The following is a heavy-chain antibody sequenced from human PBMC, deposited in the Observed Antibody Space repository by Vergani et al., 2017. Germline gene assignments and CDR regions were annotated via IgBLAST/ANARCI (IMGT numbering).Heavy chain of an antibody. Sequence: QVQLQESGPGLVKPSETLSLTCAVSGDSISSGYYWGWIRQPPGKGLEWIGSIYHSGSTYYNPSLKSRVTISVDTSKNQFSLKLSSVTAADTAVYYCARIQWLVFPSFYFDYWGQGTLVTVSS. D-gene: IGHD6-19*01. CDR3: ARIQWLVFPSFYFDY. CDR1: GDSISSGYY. CDR2: IYHSGST. J-gene: IGHJ4*02. V-gene: IGHV4-38-2*01.